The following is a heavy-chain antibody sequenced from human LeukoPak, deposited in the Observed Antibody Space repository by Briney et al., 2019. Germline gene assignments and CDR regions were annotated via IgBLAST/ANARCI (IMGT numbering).Heavy chain of an antibody. CDR3: AGGSYLPYYYYYYMDV. D-gene: IGHD1-26*01. CDR2: INWNGGST. J-gene: IGHJ6*03. Sequence: GGSLRLSCAASGFTFDDYGMSWVRQAPGKGLEWVSGINWNGGSTGYADSVKGRFTISRDNAKNSLYLQMNSLRAEDTALYYCAGGSYLPYYYYYYMDVWGKGTTVTVSS. V-gene: IGHV3-20*04. CDR1: GFTFDDYG.